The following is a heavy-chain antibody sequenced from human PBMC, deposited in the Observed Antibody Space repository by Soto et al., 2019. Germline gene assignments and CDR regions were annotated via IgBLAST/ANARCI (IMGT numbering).Heavy chain of an antibody. V-gene: IGHV1-18*01. CDR3: ARVKYSPPYYYCYGMDV. D-gene: IGHD5-18*01. CDR1: GYTFTSYG. Sequence: QVQLVQPGAEVKKPGASVNVSCKASGYTFTSYGISWVRQAPGQGLEWMGWISAYNGNTNYAQKLQGRVTMTTDTSTSTAYMELRSLRSDDTAVYYCARVKYSPPYYYCYGMDVWGQGTTVTVSS. CDR2: ISAYNGNT. J-gene: IGHJ6*02.